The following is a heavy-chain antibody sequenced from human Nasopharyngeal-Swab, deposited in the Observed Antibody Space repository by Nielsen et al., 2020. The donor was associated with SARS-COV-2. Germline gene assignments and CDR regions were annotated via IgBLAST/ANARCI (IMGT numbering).Heavy chain of an antibody. J-gene: IGHJ4*02. CDR3: ARDLRSGGSYDY. V-gene: IGHV4-4*02. CDR1: GGSISSSHW. Sequence: SETLSLPCAVSGGSISSSHWWRWVRQPPGKGLEWIWEMFHSGRTNYNPSLKSRVTISVDKSKNQLSLKLSSVTAADTAVYFCARDLRSGGSYDYWGQGTLVTVSS. CDR2: MFHSGRT. D-gene: IGHD2-15*01.